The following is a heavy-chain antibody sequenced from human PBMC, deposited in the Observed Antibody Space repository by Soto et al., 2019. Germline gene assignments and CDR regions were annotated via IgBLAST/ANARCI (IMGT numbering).Heavy chain of an antibody. CDR3: TRWRASGDY. CDR2: INPNGGST. Sequence: QVQLVQPGAEVKKPGASVKFSCKASGYIFTNFYIHWVLQAPVQGLEWIGIINPNGGSTNYAQNFQGRVTMTRDTSTSTVYMGLSSLRPEDTAVYYCTRWRASGDYWGQGTLITVSS. CDR1: GYIFTNFY. J-gene: IGHJ4*02. V-gene: IGHV1-46*01.